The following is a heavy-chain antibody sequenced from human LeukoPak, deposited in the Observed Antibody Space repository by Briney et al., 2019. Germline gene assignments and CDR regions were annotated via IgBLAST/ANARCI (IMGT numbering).Heavy chain of an antibody. CDR1: GYSFTSYA. J-gene: IGHJ6*03. CDR2: INAGNGNT. Sequence: ASVKVSCKASGYSFTSYAMHWVRQAPGQRLEWVGWINAGNGNTKYSQKFQGRVTITRNTSISTAYMELSSLRSEDTAVYYCARGIAAGTYYYYYYMDVWGKGTTVTVSS. CDR3: ARGIAAGTYYYYYYMDV. D-gene: IGHD6-13*01. V-gene: IGHV1-3*01.